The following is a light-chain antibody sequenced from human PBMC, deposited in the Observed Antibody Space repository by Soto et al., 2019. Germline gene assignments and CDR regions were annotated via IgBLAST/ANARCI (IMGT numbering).Light chain of an antibody. CDR2: QVS. CDR3: MQLAHLPRT. Sequence: DVVMTQTPLSSPVTLGQPASISCRSSQSLVYSDGNTYLSWIQQRPGQPPRLLIYQVSKRFSGVPDRFSGSGTVTDFTLKISRVEAEDVGVYYCMQLAHLPRTFGQGSKVEVK. J-gene: IGKJ1*01. V-gene: IGKV2-24*01. CDR1: QSLVYSDGNTY.